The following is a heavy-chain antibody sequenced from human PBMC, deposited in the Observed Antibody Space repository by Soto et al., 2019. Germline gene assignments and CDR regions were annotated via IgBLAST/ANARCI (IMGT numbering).Heavy chain of an antibody. J-gene: IGHJ6*03. V-gene: IGHV3-49*03. CDR1: GFTFGDYA. CDR3: SISGSYYNGSLDHNRGGSNIKTDYYYYYYMDV. D-gene: IGHD3-10*01. CDR2: IRSKAYGGTT. Sequence: GGSLRLSCTASGFTFGDYAMSWFRQAPGKGLEWVGFIRSKAYGGTTEYAASVKGRFTISRDDSKSIAYLQMNSLKTEDTAVYYASISGSYYNGSLDHNRGGSNIKTDYYYYYYMDVWGKGTTVNVSS.